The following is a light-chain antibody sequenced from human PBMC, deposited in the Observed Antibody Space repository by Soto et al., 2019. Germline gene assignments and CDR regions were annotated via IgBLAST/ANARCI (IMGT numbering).Light chain of an antibody. V-gene: IGLV2-23*01. J-gene: IGLJ1*01. CDR2: ECS. CDR1: SSDVGSYNL. CDR3: CSYAGSSTFYV. Sequence: QSVLTQPASVSGSPGQSITISCTGTSSDVGSYNLVSWYQQLAGKAPKLMIYECSKRPSGVSNRFSGSKSGNTASLTISGLQAEDEADYYCCSYAGSSTFYVFGTGTKVTVL.